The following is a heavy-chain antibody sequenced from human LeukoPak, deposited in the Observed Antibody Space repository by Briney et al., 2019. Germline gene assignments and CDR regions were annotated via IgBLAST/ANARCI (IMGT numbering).Heavy chain of an antibody. Sequence: GGSLRLSCAASGFTFSSYAMSWVRQAPGKGLEWVSAISGSGGSAYYADSVKGRFTISRDNSKNTLYLQMNSLRAEDMAVYYCAKGLGRIVVVPAAGYFDYWGQGTLVTVSS. CDR3: AKGLGRIVVVPAAGYFDY. D-gene: IGHD2-2*01. V-gene: IGHV3-23*01. J-gene: IGHJ4*02. CDR1: GFTFSSYA. CDR2: ISGSGGSA.